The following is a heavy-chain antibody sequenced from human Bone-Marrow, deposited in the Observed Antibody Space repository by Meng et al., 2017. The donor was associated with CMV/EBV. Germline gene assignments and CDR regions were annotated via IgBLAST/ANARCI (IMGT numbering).Heavy chain of an antibody. CDR2: VNPNSGGT. CDR1: GYTFTGYY. V-gene: IGHV1-2*02. D-gene: IGHD6-19*01. CDR3: ARPREAGTAHFDS. J-gene: IGHJ4*02. Sequence: ASVKVSCKASGYTFTGYYIHWVRQAPRQGLEWMGWVNPNSGGTNYAQKFQGRVTMTRDTSISTAYMELNRLTSDDTAAYYWARPREAGTAHFDSWGQGTLVTVSS.